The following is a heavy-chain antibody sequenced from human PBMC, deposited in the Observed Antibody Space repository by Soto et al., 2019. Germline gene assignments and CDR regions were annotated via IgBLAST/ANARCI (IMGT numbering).Heavy chain of an antibody. CDR2: ISSSGSTI. D-gene: IGHD4-17*01. V-gene: IGHV3-11*01. CDR3: ASDDYGDYRTWFDP. Sequence: QVQLVESGGGLVKPGGSLRLSCAASGFTFSDYYMSWIRQAPGKGLEWVSYISSSGSTIYYADSVKGRFTISRDNAKNMLYLQMNGLRAEDTAVYYCASDDYGDYRTWFDPWGQGTLVTVSS. CDR1: GFTFSDYY. J-gene: IGHJ5*02.